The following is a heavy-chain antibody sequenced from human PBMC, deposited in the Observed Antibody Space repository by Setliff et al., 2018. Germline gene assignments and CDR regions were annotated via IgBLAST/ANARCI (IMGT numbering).Heavy chain of an antibody. CDR3: AKIRRDIVVVVGATPDYYDYMDV. J-gene: IGHJ6*03. D-gene: IGHD2-15*01. CDR2: IDPSDSYT. V-gene: IGHV5-10-1*01. CDR1: GYSFTSYW. Sequence: SLKISCKGSGYSFTSYWISWVRQMPGKGLEWMGRIDPSDSYTNYSPSFQGHVTISGDKSISTAYLQWSSLKASDTAMYYCAKIRRDIVVVVGATPDYYDYMDVWGKGTTVTVSS.